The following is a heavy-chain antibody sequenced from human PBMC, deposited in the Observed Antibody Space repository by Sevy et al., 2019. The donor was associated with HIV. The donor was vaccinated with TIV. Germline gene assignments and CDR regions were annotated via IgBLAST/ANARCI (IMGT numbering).Heavy chain of an antibody. J-gene: IGHJ4*02. Sequence: GASLRLSCAASGFTFSNYNMNWVRQAPGKGLEWVSFISSSNTYKYYADSVKGRFTISRDNAKNSLYLQMNSLRAEDTAVYYCAREGKAYTGYFDYWGQGTLVTVSS. CDR2: ISSSNTYK. CDR1: GFTFSNYN. CDR3: AREGKAYTGYFDY. D-gene: IGHD2-2*02. V-gene: IGHV3-21*01.